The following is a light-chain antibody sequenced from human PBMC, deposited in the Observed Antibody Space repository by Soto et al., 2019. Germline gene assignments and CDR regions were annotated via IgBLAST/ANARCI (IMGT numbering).Light chain of an antibody. J-gene: IGKJ1*01. CDR1: QSLLFSSNNKNY. CDR2: WAS. Sequence: DIVVTQSPDSLAVSLGERATIDCKSSQSLLFSSNNKNYLAWYQQKPGQPPRLLISWASTRESWVADRLSGSGSGTDFTLTITSLQPEDVAVYYCHEYYETSTFGKGTRVEIK. V-gene: IGKV4-1*01. CDR3: HEYYETST.